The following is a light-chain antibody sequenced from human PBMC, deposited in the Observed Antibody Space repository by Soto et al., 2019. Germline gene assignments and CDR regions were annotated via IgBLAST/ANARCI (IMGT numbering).Light chain of an antibody. Sequence: DIVMTQSPDSLAVSLGERATINCKSSESVLYSSNNKNYLTWYQRKPGQPPRLLIYWASARASGVPDRFSGSGYGTDFSLTISSLQADDVAVYYCQPYYSIPTFGQGTKLEI. CDR1: ESVLYSSNNKNY. CDR3: QPYYSIPT. V-gene: IGKV4-1*01. J-gene: IGKJ2*01. CDR2: WAS.